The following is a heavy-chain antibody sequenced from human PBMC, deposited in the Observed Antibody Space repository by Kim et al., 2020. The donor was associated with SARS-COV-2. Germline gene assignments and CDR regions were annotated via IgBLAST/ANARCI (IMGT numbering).Heavy chain of an antibody. CDR1: GGSISSSSYY. CDR3: ARLLLWFGEHHDY. Sequence: SETLSLTCTVSGGSISSSSYYWGWIRQPPGKGLEWIGSIYYSGSTYYNPSLKSRVTISVDTSKNQFSLKLSSVTAADTAVYYCARLLLWFGEHHDYWGQGTLVTVSS. CDR2: IYYSGST. V-gene: IGHV4-39*01. J-gene: IGHJ4*02. D-gene: IGHD3-10*01.